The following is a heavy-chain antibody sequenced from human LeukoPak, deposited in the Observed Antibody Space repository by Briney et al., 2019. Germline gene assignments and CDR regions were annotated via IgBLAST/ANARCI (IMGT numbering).Heavy chain of an antibody. CDR3: ARGIRFLWGNHYDY. D-gene: IGHD3-3*01. V-gene: IGHV4-31*03. CDR2: IYYSGST. J-gene: IGHJ4*02. CDR1: GGSISSGGYY. Sequence: KTSETLSLTCTVSGGSISSGGYYWSWIRQHPGKGLEWIGYIYYSGSTYYNPSLKSRVTISVDTSKNQFSLKLSSVTAADTAVYYCARGIRFLWGNHYDYWGQGTLVTVSS.